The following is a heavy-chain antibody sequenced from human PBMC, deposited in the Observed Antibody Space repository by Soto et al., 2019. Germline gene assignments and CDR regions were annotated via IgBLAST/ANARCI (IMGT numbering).Heavy chain of an antibody. CDR1: GYTFTGYY. J-gene: IGHJ5*02. CDR3: ARGGGYYDSSGYRNWFDP. D-gene: IGHD3-22*01. V-gene: IGHV1-2*04. CDR2: INPNSGGT. Sequence: QVQLVQSGAEVKKPGASVKVSCKASGYTFTGYYMHWVRQAPGQGLEWMGWINPNSGGTNYAQKFQGWVTMTRDTSISTADMELSRLRSDDTAVYYCARGGGYYDSSGYRNWFDPWGQGTLVTVSS.